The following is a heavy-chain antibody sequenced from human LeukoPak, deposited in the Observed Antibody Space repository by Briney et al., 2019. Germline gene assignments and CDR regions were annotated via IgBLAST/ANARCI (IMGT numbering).Heavy chain of an antibody. V-gene: IGHV3-21*01. J-gene: IGHJ6*02. D-gene: IGHD2-21*01. CDR1: GFTFSSYS. CDR3: ARGGGDSVYYGRDV. CDR2: IIISSYI. Sequence: GGSLRLSCAASGFTFSSYSMNWVRQAPGKGREGISSIIISSYIYYADSVKGRFTISRDNAKNSLYLQMNSLRAEDTAVYYCARGGGDSVYYGRDVWGQGTTVTVSS.